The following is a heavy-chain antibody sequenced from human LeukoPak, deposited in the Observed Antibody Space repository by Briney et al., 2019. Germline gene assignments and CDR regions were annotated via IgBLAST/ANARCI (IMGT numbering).Heavy chain of an antibody. CDR2: ISSSGSTI. D-gene: IGHD3-3*01. J-gene: IGHJ4*02. Sequence: GGSLRLSCAASGFTFSSYEMNWVRQAPGKGLEWVSYISSSGSTIYYADSVKGRFTISRDNSKNTLYLQMNSLRAEDTAVYYCARGGDFWSGYPNDYWGQGTLVTVSS. CDR1: GFTFSSYE. CDR3: ARGGDFWSGYPNDY. V-gene: IGHV3-48*03.